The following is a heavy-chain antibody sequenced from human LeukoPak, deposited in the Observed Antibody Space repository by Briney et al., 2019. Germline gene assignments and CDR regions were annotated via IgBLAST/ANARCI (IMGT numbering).Heavy chain of an antibody. V-gene: IGHV4-39*01. CDR2: IYYSGST. J-gene: IGHJ4*02. CDR3: ARRIDLAGSTFDS. CDR1: GGSISSRRHY. D-gene: IGHD3-9*01. Sequence: SETLSLTCTVSGGSISSRRHYWCWIRQPPGKGLEWLGSIYYSGSTSYNPSLKRRVTISVDPSENQFSLKLSAVTAADTAVYYCARRIDLAGSTFDSWGQRDLVTVSS.